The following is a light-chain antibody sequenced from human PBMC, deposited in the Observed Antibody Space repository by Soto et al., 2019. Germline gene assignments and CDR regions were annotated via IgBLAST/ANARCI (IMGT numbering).Light chain of an antibody. CDR2: EVN. V-gene: IGLV2-8*01. CDR3: SSYTSSSTPYV. J-gene: IGLJ1*01. Sequence: QSVLTQPPSASGSPGQSVTISCTGTSSDIGGYNSVSWYQQHPGKAPRLMIYEVNKRPSGVPDRFSGSKSGYTASLTVSGLQTEDEADYYCSSYTSSSTPYVFGTGTKLTVL. CDR1: SSDIGGYNS.